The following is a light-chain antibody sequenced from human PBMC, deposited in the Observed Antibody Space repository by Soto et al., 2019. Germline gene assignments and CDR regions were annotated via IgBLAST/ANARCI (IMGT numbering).Light chain of an antibody. Sequence: EIVLTQSPGTLSLSPGDSATLSCRASQSVSSSSLAWYQQKPGQAPRLLFFGVSNRAAGVPDRFGGSGSGTDFTLTISRLEPEDFAVYYCQQRSNWPPWTFGQGTKVDIK. CDR3: QQRSNWPPWT. V-gene: IGKV3D-20*02. CDR1: QSVSSSS. J-gene: IGKJ1*01. CDR2: GVS.